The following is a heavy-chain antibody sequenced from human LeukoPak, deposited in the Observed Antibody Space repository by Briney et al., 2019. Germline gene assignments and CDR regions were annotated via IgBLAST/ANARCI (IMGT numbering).Heavy chain of an antibody. CDR1: GFTFTSHS. J-gene: IGHJ3*02. Sequence: PGGSLRLSCAASGFTFTSHSINWVRQAPGKWLEWVAYISTSSSTIYYTDSVRGRFTISRDNAKNSLYLQMNSLRAEDTAVYYCARESLGGGDDAFDIWGQGTMVTVSS. CDR2: ISTSSSTI. D-gene: IGHD2-21*01. CDR3: ARESLGGGDDAFDI. V-gene: IGHV3-48*01.